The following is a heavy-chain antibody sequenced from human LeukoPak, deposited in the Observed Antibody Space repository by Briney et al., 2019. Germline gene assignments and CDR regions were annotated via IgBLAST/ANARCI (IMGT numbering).Heavy chain of an antibody. Sequence: SETLSLTCTVSGGSISSYYWSWIRQPPGKGLEWIGYIYYSGSTNYNPSLKSRVTISVDTSKNQFSLKLSSVIAADTAVYYCARVVTMVRQGENWFDPWGQGTLVTVSS. V-gene: IGHV4-59*01. CDR2: IYYSGST. CDR1: GGSISSYY. J-gene: IGHJ5*02. CDR3: ARVVTMVRQGENWFDP. D-gene: IGHD3-10*01.